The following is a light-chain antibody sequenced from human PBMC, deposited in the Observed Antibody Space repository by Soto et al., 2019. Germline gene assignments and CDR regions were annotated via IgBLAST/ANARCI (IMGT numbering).Light chain of an antibody. Sequence: EFAFTQCPATVSLSPGARATPSCRASQSVSSTYLAWYQQKPGEAPRLLVFGASRRATGIPDRFIGSGSGTDFTLTISRLEPDDFAVYYCQQYGNSPTFGQGTKVDIK. CDR1: QSVSSTY. CDR2: GAS. J-gene: IGKJ1*01. CDR3: QQYGNSPT. V-gene: IGKV3-20*01.